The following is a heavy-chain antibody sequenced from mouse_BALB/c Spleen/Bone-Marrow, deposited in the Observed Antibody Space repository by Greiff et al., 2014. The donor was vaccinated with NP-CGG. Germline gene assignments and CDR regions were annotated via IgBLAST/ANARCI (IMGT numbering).Heavy chain of an antibody. CDR2: IHLSDSET. Sequence: QVQLQQSGAELVRPGASVKLSCKASGYSFTNYWMNWMKQRPGQGLEWIGMIHLSDSETRLNQRFKDKATLTVDKSSSTAYMQLSSPTSEDSAVYYCASDDYDGSWFAYWGQGTLVTVSA. CDR3: ASDDYDGSWFAY. V-gene: IGHV1-74*01. CDR1: GYSFTNYW. J-gene: IGHJ3*01. D-gene: IGHD2-4*01.